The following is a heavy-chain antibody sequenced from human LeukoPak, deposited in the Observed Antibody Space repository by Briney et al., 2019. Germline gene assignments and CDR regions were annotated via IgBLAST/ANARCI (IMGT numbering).Heavy chain of an antibody. V-gene: IGHV3-30-3*01. CDR3: ARGGGSGDTAMVFIY. D-gene: IGHD5-18*01. CDR2: ISYDGSNK. J-gene: IGHJ4*02. Sequence: GGSLRLSCAASGFTFSSYAMHWVRQAPGKGLEWVAVISYDGSNKYYAHSVKGRFTISRDNSKNTLYLQMNSLRAEDTAVYYCARGGGSGDTAMVFIYWGQGTLVTVSS. CDR1: GFTFSSYA.